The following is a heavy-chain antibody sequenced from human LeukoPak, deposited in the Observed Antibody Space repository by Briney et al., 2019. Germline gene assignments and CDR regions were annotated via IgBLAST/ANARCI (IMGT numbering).Heavy chain of an antibody. Sequence: SETLSLTCAVYGGSFSGYYWSWIRQPPGKGLEWIGYIYYSGSTNYNPSLKSRVTISVDTSKNQFSLKLSSVTAADTAVYYCARDLGIGTWFDPWGQGTLVTVSS. V-gene: IGHV4-59*01. CDR2: IYYSGST. CDR3: ARDLGIGTWFDP. D-gene: IGHD6-13*01. CDR1: GGSFSGYY. J-gene: IGHJ5*02.